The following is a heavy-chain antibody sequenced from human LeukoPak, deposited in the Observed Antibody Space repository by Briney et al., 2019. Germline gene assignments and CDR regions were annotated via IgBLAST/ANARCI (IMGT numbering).Heavy chain of an antibody. CDR1: GGSSSSSSHY. D-gene: IGHD3/OR15-3a*01. Sequence: SETLSLTCTVSGGSSSSSSHYWGWIRQPPGKGLEWIASINYSGNTYYNPSFKSRATMSVDTSNNQFSLKLSSVTAADTAVYYCARKIPGTRDPTYDYWGQGTLVTVSS. V-gene: IGHV4-39*07. CDR3: ARKIPGTRDPTYDY. J-gene: IGHJ4*02. CDR2: INYSGNT.